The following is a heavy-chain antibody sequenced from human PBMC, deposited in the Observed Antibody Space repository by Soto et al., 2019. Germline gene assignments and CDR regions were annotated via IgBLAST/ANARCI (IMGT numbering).Heavy chain of an antibody. Sequence: GGSLRLSCAASGFTVSNTYMTGVRQPPGKGLECVSVIYTAGGTNYADSVKGRFIISRDNPKNTLYLQMNSLRAEDTAVYYCARALPVAKGGFDPWGQGTLVTVSS. D-gene: IGHD2-2*01. V-gene: IGHV3-53*01. CDR1: GFTVSNTY. J-gene: IGHJ5*02. CDR3: ARALPVAKGGFDP. CDR2: IYTAGGT.